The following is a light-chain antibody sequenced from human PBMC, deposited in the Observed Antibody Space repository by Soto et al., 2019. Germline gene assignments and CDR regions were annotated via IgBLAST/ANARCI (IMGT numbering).Light chain of an antibody. V-gene: IGKV3-20*01. CDR1: QSVSSSY. Sequence: EIVLPQSPGTLSLSPGERATLSCRASQSVSSSYLAWYQQKPCPAPRLLLYGASSRATGIPDRFSGSGSGTDFTLTISRLEPEDSAVYYCQQYGSSPKTFGQGTKVDIK. CDR2: GAS. J-gene: IGKJ1*01. CDR3: QQYGSSPKT.